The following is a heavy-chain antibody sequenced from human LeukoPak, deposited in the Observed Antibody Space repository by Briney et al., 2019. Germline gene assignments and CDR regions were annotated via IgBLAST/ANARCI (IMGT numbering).Heavy chain of an antibody. Sequence: SETLSLTCTVSGGSISSSSYYCGWIRQPPGKGLEWIGSIYYSGSTYYNPSLKSRVTTSVDTSENQFSLKLSSVTAADTAVYYCGRHHYDRNGYNWFDPWGQGTLVTVSS. CDR1: GGSISSSSYY. D-gene: IGHD3-22*01. CDR2: IYYSGST. J-gene: IGHJ5*02. CDR3: GRHHYDRNGYNWFDP. V-gene: IGHV4-39*01.